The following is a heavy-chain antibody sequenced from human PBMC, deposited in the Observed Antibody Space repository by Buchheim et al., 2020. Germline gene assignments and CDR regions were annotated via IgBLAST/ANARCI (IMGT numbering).Heavy chain of an antibody. CDR2: ISYDGSNK. V-gene: IGHV3-30*03. CDR3: ARERAAAGFDY. Sequence: QVQLVESGGGVVQPGRSLRLSCAASGFTFSSYGMHWVRQAPGKGLEWVAVISYDGSNKYYADSVKGRFTISRDNSKNTLYLQMNSLRAEDTAVYYCARERAAAGFDYWGQGTL. CDR1: GFTFSSYG. D-gene: IGHD6-13*01. J-gene: IGHJ4*02.